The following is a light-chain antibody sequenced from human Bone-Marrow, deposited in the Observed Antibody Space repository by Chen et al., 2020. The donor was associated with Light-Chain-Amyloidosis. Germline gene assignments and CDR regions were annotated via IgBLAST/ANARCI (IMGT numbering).Light chain of an antibody. CDR2: KDN. Sequence: SYELTQPPSVSVSPGQTASIIWPGDDLPTKYDYWYQQKPGQAPVLVIHKDNERPSGISERFSGSSSGTTATLTISGVQAEDEADYHCQSADSSGTYEVIFGGGTKLTVL. V-gene: IGLV3-25*03. CDR1: DLPTKY. CDR3: QSADSSGTYEVI. J-gene: IGLJ2*01.